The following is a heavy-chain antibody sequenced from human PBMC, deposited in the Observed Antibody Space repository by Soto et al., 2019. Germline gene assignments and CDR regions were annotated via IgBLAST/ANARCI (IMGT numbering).Heavy chain of an antibody. V-gene: IGHV4-30-4*01. CDR2: IYYSGST. D-gene: IGHD5-12*01. Sequence: SETLSLTCTVSGGSISSGDYYWSWMGQPPGKGLEWIGYIYYSGSTYYNPSLKSRVTISVDTSKNQFSLKLSSVTAADTAVYYCARERDGYNLVNDYWGQGTLVTVSS. J-gene: IGHJ4*02. CDR1: GGSISSGDYY. CDR3: ARERDGYNLVNDY.